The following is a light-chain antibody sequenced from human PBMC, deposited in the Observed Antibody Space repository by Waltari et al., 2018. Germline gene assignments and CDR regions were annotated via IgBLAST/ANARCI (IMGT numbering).Light chain of an antibody. CDR2: AAS. Sequence: EIVLTQSPGTLSLSPGETATLSCRASQAVVNNFLAWYQQKPGQAHRVLIFAASTRAPGIPDRFSGSGSGTDFTLTLSRLEAEDFAVYYCQQSGSFPWTFGQGTKVEIK. V-gene: IGKV3-20*01. J-gene: IGKJ1*01. CDR1: QAVVNNF. CDR3: QQSGSFPWT.